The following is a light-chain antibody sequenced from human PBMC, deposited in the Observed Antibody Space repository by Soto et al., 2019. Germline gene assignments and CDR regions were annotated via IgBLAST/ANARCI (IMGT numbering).Light chain of an antibody. CDR1: QSISTH. V-gene: IGKV1-39*01. Sequence: DFQMTQSPSSLSASVGDRVTITCRASQSISTHLNWYQQTPGKAPKLLIYAASSLQSGVPSRFSGSGSGTDFTLTISSLQSEDFAVYYCQQYNNWPPWAFGQGTKVDIK. CDR3: QQYNNWPPWA. J-gene: IGKJ1*01. CDR2: AAS.